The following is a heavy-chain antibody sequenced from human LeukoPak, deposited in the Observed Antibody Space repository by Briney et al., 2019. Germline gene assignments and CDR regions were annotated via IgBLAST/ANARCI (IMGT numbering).Heavy chain of an antibody. Sequence: GRSLRLSCAASGFTFSSYAMRWVRQAPGKGLERVGRIKSKTDGGTTDYAAPVKGRFTISRDDSKNTLYLQMNSLKTEDTAVYYCTTDLGTIEEWLFFNYWGQGTLVTVSS. CDR2: IKSKTDGGTT. J-gene: IGHJ4*02. D-gene: IGHD3-3*01. CDR1: GFTFSSYA. CDR3: TTDLGTIEEWLFFNY. V-gene: IGHV3-15*01.